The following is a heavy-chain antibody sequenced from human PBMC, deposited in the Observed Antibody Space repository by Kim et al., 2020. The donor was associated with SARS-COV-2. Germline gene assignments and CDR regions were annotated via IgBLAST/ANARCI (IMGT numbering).Heavy chain of an antibody. D-gene: IGHD3-22*01. CDR3: ARVGDDSSGYYDDYFDY. Sequence: ASVKVSCKASGYTFTGYYMHWVRQAPGQGLEWMGWINPNSGGTNYAQKFQGRVTMTRDTSISTAYMELSRLRSDDTAVYYCARVGDDSSGYYDDYFDYWGQGTLVTASS. CDR1: GYTFTGYY. J-gene: IGHJ4*02. CDR2: INPNSGGT. V-gene: IGHV1-2*02.